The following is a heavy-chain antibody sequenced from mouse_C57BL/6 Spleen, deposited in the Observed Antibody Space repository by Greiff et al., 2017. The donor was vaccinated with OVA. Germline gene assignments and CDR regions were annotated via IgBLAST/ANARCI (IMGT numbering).Heavy chain of an antibody. J-gene: IGHJ1*03. Sequence: VQLKESGPELVKPGASVKISCKASGYAFSSSWMNWVKQRPGKGLEWIGRIYPGDGDTNYNGKFKGKATLTADKSSSTAYMQLSSLTSEDSAVYFCARSIRSYWYFDVWGTGTTVTVSS. CDR3: ARSIRSYWYFDV. V-gene: IGHV1-82*01. CDR1: GYAFSSSW. CDR2: IYPGDGDT.